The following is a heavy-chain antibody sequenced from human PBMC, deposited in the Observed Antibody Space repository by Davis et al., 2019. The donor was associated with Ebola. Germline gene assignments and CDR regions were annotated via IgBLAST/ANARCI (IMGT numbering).Heavy chain of an antibody. CDR1: GFTFSTYG. Sequence: PGGSLRPSCAASGFTFSTYGMHWVRQAPGKGLEWVAVISYDGSNEYYADSVKGRFTISKDNSKNTLYLQMNSLRAEDTAVYYCAAGHWFDYWGQGTLVTVSS. CDR3: AAGHWFDY. CDR2: ISYDGSNE. V-gene: IGHV3-30*03. J-gene: IGHJ5*01.